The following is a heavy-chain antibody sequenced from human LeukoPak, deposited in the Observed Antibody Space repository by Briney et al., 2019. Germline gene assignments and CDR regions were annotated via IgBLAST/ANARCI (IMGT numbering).Heavy chain of an antibody. CDR1: RFQFSNYW. CDR3: ARDPYSGSYGAFDI. D-gene: IGHD1-26*01. CDR2: IEQDGSEE. Sequence: PGGSLRLSCAASRFQFSNYWMSWVRQAPGKGLEWVANIEQDGSEEYYVDSVKGRFTISRDNAENSLFLQMNSLTAEDTAVYYCARDPYSGSYGAFDIWGQGTMVTVS. J-gene: IGHJ3*02. V-gene: IGHV3-7*05.